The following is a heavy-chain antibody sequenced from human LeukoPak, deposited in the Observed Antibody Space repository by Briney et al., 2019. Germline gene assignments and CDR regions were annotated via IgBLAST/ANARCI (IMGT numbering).Heavy chain of an antibody. Sequence: GGSLRLSCAASGFTFSSYWMSWVRQAPGKGLEWVGFIRSKAYGGTTEYAASVKGRFTISRDDSKSIAYLQMNSLKTEDTAVYYCTRAARYFDWFSFDYWGQGTLVTVSS. J-gene: IGHJ4*02. CDR1: GFTFSSYW. CDR3: TRAARYFDWFSFDY. CDR2: IRSKAYGGTT. V-gene: IGHV3-49*04. D-gene: IGHD3-9*01.